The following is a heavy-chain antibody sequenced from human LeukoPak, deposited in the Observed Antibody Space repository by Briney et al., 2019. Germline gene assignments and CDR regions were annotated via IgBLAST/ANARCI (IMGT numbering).Heavy chain of an antibody. Sequence: ASVNVSCKASGGTFSSYAISWVRQAAGQGLEGMGGIIPIFGTANYAQKFQGRVTITTDESTSTAYMELSSLRSEDTAVYYCARGYCSSTSCYFDPWGQGTLVTVSS. CDR3: ARGYCSSTSCYFDP. J-gene: IGHJ5*02. CDR2: IIPIFGTA. D-gene: IGHD2-2*01. CDR1: GGTFSSYA. V-gene: IGHV1-69*05.